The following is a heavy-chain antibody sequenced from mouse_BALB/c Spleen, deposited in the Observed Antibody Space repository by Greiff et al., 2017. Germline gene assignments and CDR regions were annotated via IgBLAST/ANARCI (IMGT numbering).Heavy chain of an antibody. Sequence: QVQLQQSGAELVKPGASVKLSCKASGYTFTSYWMHWVKQRPGQGLEWIGEINPSNGRTNYNEKFKSKATLTVDKSSSTAYMQLSSLTSEDSAVYYCARRENYGSSPFAYWGQGTLVTVSA. V-gene: IGHV1S81*02. CDR3: ARRENYGSSPFAY. CDR2: INPSNGRT. D-gene: IGHD1-1*01. J-gene: IGHJ3*01. CDR1: GYTFTSYW.